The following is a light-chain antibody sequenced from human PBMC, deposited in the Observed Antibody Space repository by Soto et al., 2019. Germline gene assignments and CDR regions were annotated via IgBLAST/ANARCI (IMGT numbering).Light chain of an antibody. CDR2: GAS. V-gene: IGKV3-15*01. J-gene: IGKJ1*01. CDR1: QSVGSIY. Sequence: EVMLTQSPGTLSLSPGERATLSCRASQSVGSIYLAWYQQRPGQAPRLLISGASNRATGIPARFSGSGSGTEFTLTISSLQSEDFAVYFCQQYKNWPPITFGQGTKVDI. CDR3: QQYKNWPPIT.